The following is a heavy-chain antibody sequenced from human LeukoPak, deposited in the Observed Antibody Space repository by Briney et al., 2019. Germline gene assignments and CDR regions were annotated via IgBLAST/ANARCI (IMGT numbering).Heavy chain of an antibody. V-gene: IGHV3-23*01. Sequence: GGSLRLSRAASGFTFSINAMSWVRQAPGKGLEWVSAISDSGGRTYYADSVKGRFTISRDNSKNTLYLQMNSLRAEDTAVYYCAKTWGGLALDYWGQGTLVTVSS. CDR3: AKTWGGLALDY. CDR2: ISDSGGRT. J-gene: IGHJ4*02. CDR1: GFTFSINA. D-gene: IGHD3/OR15-3a*01.